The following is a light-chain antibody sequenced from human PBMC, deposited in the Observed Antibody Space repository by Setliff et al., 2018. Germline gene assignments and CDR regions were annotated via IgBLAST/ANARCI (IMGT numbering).Light chain of an antibody. CDR2: DDT. J-gene: IGLJ1*01. V-gene: IGLV3-21*03. CDR3: QVWNSETYPYV. Sequence: SYELTQPPSVSVAPGRTARIPCGGANIGAKSVHWYQHRAGQAPVLVVYDDTDRPSGIPERFSGSNSGNTATLTISRVEAGDEADYYCQVWNSETYPYVFRSGTKVTVL. CDR1: NIGAKS.